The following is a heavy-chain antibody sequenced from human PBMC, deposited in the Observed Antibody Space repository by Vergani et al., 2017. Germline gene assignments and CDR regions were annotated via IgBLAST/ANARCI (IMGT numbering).Heavy chain of an antibody. D-gene: IGHD6-19*01. CDR3: ARVPGYSSGWYVDWFDP. CDR1: GYTFTSYD. CDR2: MNPNSGNT. V-gene: IGHV1-8*02. Sequence: QVQLVQSGAEVKKPGASVKVSCKASGYTFTSYDINWVRQATGQGLEWMGWMNPNSGNTNYAQKLQGRVTMTTDTSTSTAYMELRSLRSDDTAVYYCARVPGYSSGWYVDWFDPWGQGTLVTVSS. J-gene: IGHJ5*02.